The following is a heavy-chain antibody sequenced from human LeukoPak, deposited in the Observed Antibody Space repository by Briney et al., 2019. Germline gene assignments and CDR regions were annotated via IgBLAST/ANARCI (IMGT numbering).Heavy chain of an antibody. CDR2: IYYSGST. CDR1: GGSISSSSYY. J-gene: IGHJ5*02. Sequence: SETLSLTCTVSGGSISSSSYYWGWIRQPPGKGLEWIGSIYYSGSTYYNPSLKSRVTISVDTSKNQFSLKLSSVTAADTAVYYRARDVTGDDWFDPWGQGTLVTVSS. CDR3: ARDVTGDDWFDP. D-gene: IGHD7-27*01. V-gene: IGHV4-39*07.